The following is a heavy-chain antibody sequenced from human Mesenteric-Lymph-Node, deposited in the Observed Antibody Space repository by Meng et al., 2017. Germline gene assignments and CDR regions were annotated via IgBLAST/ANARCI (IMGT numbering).Heavy chain of an antibody. D-gene: IGHD3-22*01. CDR2: IYYSGST. V-gene: IGHV4-31*03. CDR1: GGSISRGGYY. CDR3: ARDQYYYDSSGYYSSNWFDP. Sequence: SETLSLTCPVSGGSISRGGYYWSWIRQHPGKGLEWIGYIYYSGSTYYNPSLKSRVTISVDTSKNQFSLKLSSVTAADTAVYYCARDQYYYDSSGYYSSNWFDPWGQGTLVTVSS. J-gene: IGHJ5*02.